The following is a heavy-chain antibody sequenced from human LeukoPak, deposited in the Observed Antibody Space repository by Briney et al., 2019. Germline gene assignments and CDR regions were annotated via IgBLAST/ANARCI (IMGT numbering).Heavy chain of an antibody. CDR2: IYTSGST. D-gene: IGHD5-12*01. V-gene: IGHV4-61*02. CDR1: GGSISSGSYY. CDR3: ARDLGYGFDY. Sequence: PSQTLSLTCTVSGGSISSGSYYWSWIRQPAGKGLEWIGRIYTSGSTNYIPSLKSRVTISVDTSKNQFSLKLSSVTAADTAMYYCARDLGYGFDYWGQGTLVTVSS. J-gene: IGHJ4*02.